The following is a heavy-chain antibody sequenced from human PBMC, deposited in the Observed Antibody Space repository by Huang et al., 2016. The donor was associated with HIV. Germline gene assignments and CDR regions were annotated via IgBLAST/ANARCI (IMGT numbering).Heavy chain of an antibody. Sequence: QLHLQQSGPGLVRPSETLSLICTVSGGSITSSNHSWGWIRQTPGKGREWSGNFYYSGDADYPPSLKHRGPISIDTSKSQFSLRLSSVIATDTAVYYCASGEYGKNAYDIWGQGTVVTVSA. CDR3: ASGEYGKNAYDI. CDR2: FYYSGDA. CDR1: GGSITSSNHS. V-gene: IGHV4-39*01. D-gene: IGHD2-2*01. J-gene: IGHJ3*02.